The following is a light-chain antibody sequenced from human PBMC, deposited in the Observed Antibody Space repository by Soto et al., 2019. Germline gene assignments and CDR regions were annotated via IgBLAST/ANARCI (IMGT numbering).Light chain of an antibody. CDR3: QQSYSTLET. Sequence: DIQLTQSPSFLSASVADRLTITYPASQGISSYLAWYQQKPGKAPKLLIYAASTLQSGVPSRFSGSGSGTDFTLTISSLQPEDFATYYCQQSYSTLETFGQGTKVDIK. CDR1: QGISSY. J-gene: IGKJ1*01. CDR2: AAS. V-gene: IGKV1-39*01.